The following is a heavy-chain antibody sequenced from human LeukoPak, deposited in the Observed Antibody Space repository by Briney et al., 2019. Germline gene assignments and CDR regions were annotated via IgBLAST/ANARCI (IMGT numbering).Heavy chain of an antibody. CDR1: EFTFSSYS. CDR3: AREAVGEFDY. Sequence: NPGGSLRLSCAASEFTFSSYSMNWVRQAPGKGLEWVSSISSSSSYIYYADSVKGRFTISRDNAKNSLYLQMNSLRAEDTAVYYCAREAVGEFDYWGQGTLVTVSS. CDR2: ISSSSSYI. D-gene: IGHD6-19*01. J-gene: IGHJ4*02. V-gene: IGHV3-21*01.